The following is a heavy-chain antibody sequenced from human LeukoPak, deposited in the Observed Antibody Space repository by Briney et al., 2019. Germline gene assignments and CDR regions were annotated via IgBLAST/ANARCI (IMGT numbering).Heavy chain of an antibody. CDR2: VIPIFGTA. D-gene: IGHD5-12*01. J-gene: IGHJ6*04. Sequence: ASVKVSCKASGGTFSSYAISWVRQAPGQGLEWMGGVIPIFGTANYAQKFQGRVTITADESTSTAYMELSSLRSEDTAVYYCARAGVATTIYHCYYGMDVWGKGTTVTVSS. CDR3: ARAGVATTIYHCYYGMDV. CDR1: GGTFSSYA. V-gene: IGHV1-69*01.